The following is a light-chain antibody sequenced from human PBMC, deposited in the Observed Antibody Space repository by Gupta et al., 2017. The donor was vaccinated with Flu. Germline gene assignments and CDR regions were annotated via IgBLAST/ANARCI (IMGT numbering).Light chain of an antibody. V-gene: IGKV1-5*03. Sequence: PSTLSASVRDRVTSTCRVSQTISSWLEWYQQKPGKAPKLLIYKASRVESGVPSRFSGSGSGTEFTLTISCLQPDDFATYYCQHYNSSPYTFGQGTKLEIK. J-gene: IGKJ2*01. CDR1: QTISSW. CDR3: QHYNSSPYT. CDR2: KAS.